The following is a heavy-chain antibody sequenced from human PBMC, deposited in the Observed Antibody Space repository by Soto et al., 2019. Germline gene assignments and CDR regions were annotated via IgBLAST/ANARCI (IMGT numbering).Heavy chain of an antibody. CDR1: GFIFSNNW. Sequence: PGGSLRLSCVASGFIFSNNWMSWVRQAPGKGLEWVASIQDDGSGKFHLDSVRGRFTISRDNAKTSLYLQMNSLRAGDTAIYYCANPTDLDYWGQGLLVTVSS. V-gene: IGHV3-7*01. CDR3: ANPTDLDY. J-gene: IGHJ4*02. D-gene: IGHD4-4*01. CDR2: IQDDGSGK.